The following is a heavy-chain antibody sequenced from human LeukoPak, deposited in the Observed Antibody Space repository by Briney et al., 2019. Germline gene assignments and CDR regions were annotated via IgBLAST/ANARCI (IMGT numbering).Heavy chain of an antibody. Sequence: GGSLRLSCAASGFTVSSNYMGWVRQAPGKGLEWVSVIYSGGSTYYADSVKGRFTISRDNSKNTLYLQMNSLRAEDTAVYYCAQGASDWGYYFDYWGQGTLVTVSS. D-gene: IGHD7-27*01. V-gene: IGHV3-53*01. J-gene: IGHJ4*02. CDR3: AQGASDWGYYFDY. CDR2: IYSGGST. CDR1: GFTVSSNY.